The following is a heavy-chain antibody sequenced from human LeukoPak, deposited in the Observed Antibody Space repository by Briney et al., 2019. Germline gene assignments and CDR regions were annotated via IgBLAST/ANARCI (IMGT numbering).Heavy chain of an antibody. D-gene: IGHD6-13*01. V-gene: IGHV3-23*01. J-gene: IGHJ5*02. CDR3: AKGAAAGKVDWFDP. CDR1: VFTFINFA. CDR2: ITGYGAT. Sequence: PGGSLRLSCAASVFTFINFAMMLVRHPPGTGLQWVSTITGYGATFYADSVRGRFTIFRDTSMNTLFLQMNSLGAEDTAVYYCAKGAAAGKVDWFDPWGQGTLVTVSS.